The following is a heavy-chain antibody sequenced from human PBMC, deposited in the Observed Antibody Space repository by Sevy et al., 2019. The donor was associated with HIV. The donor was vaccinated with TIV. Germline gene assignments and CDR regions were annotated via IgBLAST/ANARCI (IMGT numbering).Heavy chain of an antibody. J-gene: IGHJ4*01. CDR2: IGVYNGNS. Sequence: ASVKVSCKASGYTFSSNGIAWVRQAPGQGLQWMGWIGVYNGNSKYSQNLQDRLTMTTDTSTSTAYMELKSLRSDDTAVYYCARVPTYYFGSAAYFDNWGHGTLVTVSS. CDR1: GYTFSSNG. CDR3: ARVPTYYFGSAAYFDN. D-gene: IGHD3-10*01. V-gene: IGHV1-18*01.